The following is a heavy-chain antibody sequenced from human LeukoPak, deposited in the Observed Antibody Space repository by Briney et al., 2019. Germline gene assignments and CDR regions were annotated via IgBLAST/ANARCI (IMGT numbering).Heavy chain of an antibody. J-gene: IGHJ5*02. Sequence: ASVKVSCKASGYTFTNYGITWVRQAPGQGVEWMGWTSAFNGNTNYAQKIQGRLTVTTDTSTGTAYMELRSLRSDDTAVYYCARDTGVLWFGELPSNNWLDPWGQGTLVTVSS. CDR2: TSAFNGNT. V-gene: IGHV1-18*01. D-gene: IGHD3-10*01. CDR1: GYTFTNYG. CDR3: ARDTGVLWFGELPSNNWLDP.